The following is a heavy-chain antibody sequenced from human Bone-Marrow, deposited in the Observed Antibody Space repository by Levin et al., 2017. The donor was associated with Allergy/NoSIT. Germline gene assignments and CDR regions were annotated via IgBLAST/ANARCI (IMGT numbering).Heavy chain of an antibody. J-gene: IGHJ4*02. CDR1: GFPFRSYA. CDR2: ISGSGATT. CDR3: VRDPTAVAGYYFDY. V-gene: IGHV3-23*01. Sequence: LSLTCDASGFPFRSYAMGWVRQAPGKGLEWVSLISGSGATTDYAGSVGGRFTISRDNSKNTLYLQMNSLRAEDTAIYYCVRDPTAVAGYYFDYWGQGILVTVSS. D-gene: IGHD6-19*01.